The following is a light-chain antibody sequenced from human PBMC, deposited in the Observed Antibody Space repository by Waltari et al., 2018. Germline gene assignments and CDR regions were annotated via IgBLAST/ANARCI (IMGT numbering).Light chain of an antibody. CDR1: HSVSDF. J-gene: IGKJ1*01. Sequence: DIQMTQSPSTLSASVGDRVTITCRASHSVSDFLAWHQQKPGKAPKVLIYRASNLASGVPSRFSGSGSGTEFTLTISSLQPDDFATYYCHQYDNRWTFGQGTTGEI. CDR3: HQYDNRWT. CDR2: RAS. V-gene: IGKV1-5*03.